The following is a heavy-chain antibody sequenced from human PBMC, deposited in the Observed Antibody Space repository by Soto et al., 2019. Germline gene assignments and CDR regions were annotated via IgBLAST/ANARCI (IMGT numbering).Heavy chain of an antibody. CDR3: EKGRGGSGSLTPRVDF. V-gene: IGHV3-23*01. CDR2: ISGGGDTT. Sequence: EVQLLESGGGLVQPGGSLRLSCAASGFTFNNYAMTWVRQAPGKGLECVSAISGGGDTTSYADSVKGRFTVSRDGSKNTLYLQMSSLRAEDTALYYCEKGRGGSGSLTPRVDFWGQGTLVTVSS. D-gene: IGHD3-10*01. CDR1: GFTFNNYA. J-gene: IGHJ4*02.